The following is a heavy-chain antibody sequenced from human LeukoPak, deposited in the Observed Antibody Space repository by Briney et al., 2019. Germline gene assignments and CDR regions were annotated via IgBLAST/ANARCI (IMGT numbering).Heavy chain of an antibody. CDR3: ATLTGYSSESWFDP. CDR1: GGSISSYY. J-gene: IGHJ5*02. Sequence: SETLSLTCTVSGGSISSYYWSWIRQPPGKGLEWIGYIYYTGSTNYNPSLKSRVTISVDTSKNQFSLKLSSVTAADTAVYYCATLTGYSSESWFDPWGRGILVTVSS. V-gene: IGHV4-59*01. CDR2: IYYTGST. D-gene: IGHD3-9*01.